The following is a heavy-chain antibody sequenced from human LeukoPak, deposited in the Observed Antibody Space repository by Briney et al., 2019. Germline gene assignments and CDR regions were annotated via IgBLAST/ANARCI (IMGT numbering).Heavy chain of an antibody. J-gene: IGHJ6*02. CDR3: ARGSTSRRYYYYGMDV. Sequence: SETLSLTCTVSGGSINNYYWSWIRQPPGKGLEWIGYIYYSGSTNYNASLKSRVTVLVDTSKNQFSPKLNSVTAADTAVYYCARGSTSRRYYYYGMDVWGQGTTVTVSS. D-gene: IGHD2-2*01. CDR1: GGSINNYY. CDR2: IYYSGST. V-gene: IGHV4-59*08.